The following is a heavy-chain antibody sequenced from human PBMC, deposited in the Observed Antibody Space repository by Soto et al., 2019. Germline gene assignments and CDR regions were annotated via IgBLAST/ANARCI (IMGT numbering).Heavy chain of an antibody. Sequence: PSETLSLTCGVSGASVSSGSYFWTWIRQPPGEGLEWIGYITDIGSTDYNPSLKSRVIISTDTTKNHFSLNLESVSAADTAVYYCARQRVAPAQYFFDYWGQGIPVTVSS. CDR3: ARQRVAPAQYFFDY. J-gene: IGHJ4*02. D-gene: IGHD2-2*01. CDR1: GASVSSGSYF. CDR2: ITDIGST. V-gene: IGHV4-61*01.